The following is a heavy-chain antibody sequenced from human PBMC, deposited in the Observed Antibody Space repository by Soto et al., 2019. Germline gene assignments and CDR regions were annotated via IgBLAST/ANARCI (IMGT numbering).Heavy chain of an antibody. CDR2: INHSGST. Sequence: PSETLSLTCAVYGGSFSGYYWSWIRQPPGKGLEWIGEINHSGSTNYNPSLKGRVTISVDTSKNQFSLKLSSVTAADTAVYYCASTQYCSGGSCPYFDYWGQGTLVTVSS. V-gene: IGHV4-34*01. CDR1: GGSFSGYY. J-gene: IGHJ4*02. D-gene: IGHD2-15*01. CDR3: ASTQYCSGGSCPYFDY.